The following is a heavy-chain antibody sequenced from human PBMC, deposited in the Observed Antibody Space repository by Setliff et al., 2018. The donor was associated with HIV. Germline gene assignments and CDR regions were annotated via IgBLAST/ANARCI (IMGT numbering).Heavy chain of an antibody. J-gene: IGHJ6*02. CDR2: ISYDGSNK. V-gene: IGHV3-30*18. CDR3: AKDLVRGIAVAGGLLFDYYYYGLDV. D-gene: IGHD6-19*01. CDR1: GFTFSSYG. Sequence: AGGSLRLSCAASGFTFSSYGMHWVRQAPGKGLEWVAVISYDGSNKYYADSVKGRFTICRDNSKNTLYLQMNSLRAEDTAVYYCAKDLVRGIAVAGGLLFDYYYYGLDVWGHGTTVTVSS.